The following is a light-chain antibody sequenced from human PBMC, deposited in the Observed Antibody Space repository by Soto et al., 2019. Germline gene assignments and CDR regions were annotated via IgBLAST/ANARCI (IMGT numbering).Light chain of an antibody. CDR3: QQYGSSPYT. J-gene: IGKJ2*01. Sequence: EIVLTQSPGTLSLSPGERAALSCRASQSVISNYLAWYQQKPGQAPRLLIYGASSRATGIPDRFSGSGSGTDFTRTISRLEPEDFALYYCQQYGSSPYTFGQGTKLDIK. V-gene: IGKV3-20*01. CDR2: GAS. CDR1: QSVISNY.